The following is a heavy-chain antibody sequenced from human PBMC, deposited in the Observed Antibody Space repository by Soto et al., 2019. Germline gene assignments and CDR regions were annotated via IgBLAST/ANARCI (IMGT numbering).Heavy chain of an antibody. CDR1: GGSISDYY. Sequence: QVQLQESGPGLVKPSETLSLTCAVSGGSISDYYWSWIRQPPGKGLEWIGYIYYSGSTNYNPSLKGRVTLSIDTSKNQFSLKLSSVTAADPAVYYCAGHKVRGRWSYFDYWGQGTLVTVSS. J-gene: IGHJ4*02. V-gene: IGHV4-59*08. CDR3: AGHKVRGRWSYFDY. CDR2: IYYSGST. D-gene: IGHD3-10*01.